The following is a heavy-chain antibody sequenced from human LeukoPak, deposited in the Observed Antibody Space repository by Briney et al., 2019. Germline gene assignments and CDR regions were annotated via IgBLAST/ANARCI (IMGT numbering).Heavy chain of an antibody. CDR3: AKDGPGMDYYDSSGYYLWS. Sequence: PGRSLRLSCAASGFTFGSYGMHWVRQAPGKGLEWVAVISYDGSNKYYADSVKGRFTISRDNSKNTQYLQMNSLRAEDTAVYYCAKDGPGMDYYDSSGYYLWSWGQGTLVTVSS. J-gene: IGHJ5*02. D-gene: IGHD3-22*01. CDR1: GFTFGSYG. CDR2: ISYDGSNK. V-gene: IGHV3-30*18.